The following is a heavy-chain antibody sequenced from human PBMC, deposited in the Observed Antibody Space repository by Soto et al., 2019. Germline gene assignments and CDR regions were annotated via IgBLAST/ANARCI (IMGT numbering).Heavy chain of an antibody. D-gene: IGHD6-6*01. CDR2: ISAYNGDT. CDR1: GYTFTNYG. J-gene: IGHJ6*03. V-gene: IGHV1-18*01. CDR3: ARVRQRVGYFYYYMDV. Sequence: QVQLLQSGADVKKPGASVTFSCKASGYTFTNYGITWVRQAPGQGLAWMGGISAYNGDTHYTQRLQGRVTMTTDTSTSTAYMELRGLRSDDTAVYYCARVRQRVGYFYYYMDVWGKGTTVTVSS.